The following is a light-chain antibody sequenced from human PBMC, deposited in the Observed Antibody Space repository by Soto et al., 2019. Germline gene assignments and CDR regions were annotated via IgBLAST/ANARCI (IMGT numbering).Light chain of an antibody. CDR1: QIIHTN. V-gene: IGKV3-15*01. J-gene: IGKJ5*01. CDR2: GAS. Sequence: EVIVSTSAAPLSVPTGERTTLSCRASQIIHTNLAWYQQKPGPAPRLLIYGASTRATGIPARFSGSGSGTEFTLTISSLQSEDFAIYYCQQYNSHPIPFGQGTRLDI. CDR3: QQYNSHPIP.